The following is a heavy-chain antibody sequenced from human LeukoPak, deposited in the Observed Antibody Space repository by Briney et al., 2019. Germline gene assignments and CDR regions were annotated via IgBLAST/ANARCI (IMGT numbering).Heavy chain of an antibody. D-gene: IGHD3-10*01. CDR3: ARERRLWFGDDRYYYMDV. J-gene: IGHJ6*03. CDR2: IKHDGSEK. V-gene: IGHV3-7*01. CDR1: EFTFSRYW. Sequence: LAGGSLRLSCAASEFTFSRYWMSWVRQAPGKGLEWVANIKHDGSEKYYVDSVKGRFTISRDNAKNSLYLQMNSLRAEDTAVYYCARERRLWFGDDRYYYMDVWGKGTTVTVSS.